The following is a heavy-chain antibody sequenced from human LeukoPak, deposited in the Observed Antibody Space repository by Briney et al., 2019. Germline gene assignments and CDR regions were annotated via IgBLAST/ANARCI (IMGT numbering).Heavy chain of an antibody. D-gene: IGHD2-2*01. CDR2: IYTSGST. J-gene: IGHJ4*02. V-gene: IGHV4-61*02. CDR3: ARDQGSTSAIDY. CDR1: GGSISSGSYY. Sequence: NPSETLSLTCTVSGGSISSGSYYWSWSRQPAGKGLEWIVRIYTSGSTNYNPSLKSRVTISVDTSKNQFSLKLSSVTAADTAVYYCARDQGSTSAIDYWGQGTLVTVSS.